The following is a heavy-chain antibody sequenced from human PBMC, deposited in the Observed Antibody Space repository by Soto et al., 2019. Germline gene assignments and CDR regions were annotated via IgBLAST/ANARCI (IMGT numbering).Heavy chain of an antibody. V-gene: IGHV1-69*12. CDR3: ARVEAVAGLYNYHGLDV. CDR1: GGTFSNYA. Sequence: QVQLVKSGAEVKKPGSSVKVSCKVSGGTFSNYAIDWVRLAPRQGLEWMGGIVPIFGTTYYTQKFQGRATIIADDSTTTAYLEMSSLRSEDTAIYYCARVEAVAGLYNYHGLDVWGQGTAVTVSS. D-gene: IGHD6-19*01. J-gene: IGHJ6*02. CDR2: IVPIFGTT.